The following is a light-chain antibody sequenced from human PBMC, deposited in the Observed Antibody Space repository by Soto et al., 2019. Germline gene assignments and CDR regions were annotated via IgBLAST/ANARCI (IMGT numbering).Light chain of an antibody. CDR3: ASYTTSSTYV. V-gene: IGLV2-14*01. CDR2: DVS. J-gene: IGLJ1*01. CDR1: SSDVGGYIY. Sequence: QSVLTQPASVSGSPGQSIAISCTGTSSDVGGYIYVSWYQQQPGEAPKLVISDVSNRPSGVSDRFSGAKSGNTASLTISGLQTEDEADYYCASYTTSSTYVFGTGTKLTVL.